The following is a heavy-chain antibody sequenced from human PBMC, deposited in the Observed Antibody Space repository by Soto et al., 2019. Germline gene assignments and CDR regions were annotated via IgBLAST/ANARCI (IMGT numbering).Heavy chain of an antibody. J-gene: IGHJ3*02. CDR1: GFSLSTTGVA. Sequence: QITLKESGPTLVKPAQTLTLTCTFSGFSLSTTGVAVGWIRQPPGKALEWLALIYWDDDKRYSPSLKSRLTITKSASESQVVLRVTNMDPVDTATYYCALRLTSTYYYDSSDYPHVFDIWGQGTVVTVSS. CDR2: IYWDDDK. D-gene: IGHD3-22*01. CDR3: ALRLTSTYYYDSSDYPHVFDI. V-gene: IGHV2-5*02.